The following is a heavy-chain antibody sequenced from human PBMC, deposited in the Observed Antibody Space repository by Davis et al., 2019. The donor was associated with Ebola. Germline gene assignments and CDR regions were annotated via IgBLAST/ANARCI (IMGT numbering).Heavy chain of an antibody. J-gene: IGHJ4*02. Sequence: GGSLRLSCETSGFIFRNYVMSWVRQAPGKGLEWVSTFGTVGDTYYADSVKGRFAMSRDNSKNTLYLQMNSLRAEDTAVYYCARDTWYSGDDNGGDWGQGTLVTVSS. V-gene: IGHV3-23*01. CDR2: FGTVGDT. CDR3: ARDTWYSGDDNGGD. D-gene: IGHD1-26*01. CDR1: GFIFRNYV.